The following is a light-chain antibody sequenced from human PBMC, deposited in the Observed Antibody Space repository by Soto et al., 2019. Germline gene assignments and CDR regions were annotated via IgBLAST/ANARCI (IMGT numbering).Light chain of an antibody. CDR2: DAS. CDR3: QQYHTSSIT. Sequence: DIQMTQSPSTLSAFVGDRVTITCRASQSVNSWLAWYQQRPGKAPKLLIYDASTLERGVPSRFSGTGSGTEFTLSIDSLQPDDFATYYCQQYHTSSITFGQGTKVDIK. J-gene: IGKJ1*01. CDR1: QSVNSW. V-gene: IGKV1-5*01.